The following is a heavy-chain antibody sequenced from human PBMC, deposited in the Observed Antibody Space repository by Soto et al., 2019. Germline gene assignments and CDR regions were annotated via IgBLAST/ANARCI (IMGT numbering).Heavy chain of an antibody. CDR1: GYTFTSYN. CDR3: ARAAGLFGDLFWFDP. J-gene: IGHJ5*02. D-gene: IGHD3-10*02. CDR2: INPRGFFT. Sequence: QVQLVQSGAEVKKPGASVKVSCKASGYTFTSYNIHWVREAPGQGLEWVGMINPRGFFTTYAQKFRGRVTMTGDTSTSVVYMELTNLRSEDTAMYYCARAAGLFGDLFWFDPWGQGTLVSVSS. V-gene: IGHV1-46*01.